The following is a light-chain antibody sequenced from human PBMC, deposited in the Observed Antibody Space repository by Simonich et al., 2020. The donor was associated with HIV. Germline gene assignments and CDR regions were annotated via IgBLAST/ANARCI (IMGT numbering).Light chain of an antibody. J-gene: IGLJ2*01. CDR1: SSNIGSNT. CDR3: AAWDDSLNGVV. V-gene: IGLV1-44*01. Sequence: QSVLTQPPSVSGAPGQRVTLSCSGSSSNIGSNTVNWYQQLPGTAPKLLIYRNNQRPSGVPDRFSGAKSGTSASLAISGLQSEDEADYYCAAWDDSLNGVVFGGGTKVTVL. CDR2: RNN.